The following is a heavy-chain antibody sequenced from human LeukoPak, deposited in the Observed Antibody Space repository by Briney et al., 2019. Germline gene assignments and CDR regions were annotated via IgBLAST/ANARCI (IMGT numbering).Heavy chain of an antibody. J-gene: IGHJ4*02. CDR3: ANSSLA. D-gene: IGHD6-6*01. CDR2: ISDSGDRT. V-gene: IGHV3-23*01. CDR1: GFTFSSYA. Sequence: GGSLRLSCAASGFTFSSYALTWVRQAPGKGLEWVSSISDSGDRTHYADSVKGRFTISRVNSKDTLFLQMSNLRTEDTAVYYCANSSLAWGQGTLVTVSS.